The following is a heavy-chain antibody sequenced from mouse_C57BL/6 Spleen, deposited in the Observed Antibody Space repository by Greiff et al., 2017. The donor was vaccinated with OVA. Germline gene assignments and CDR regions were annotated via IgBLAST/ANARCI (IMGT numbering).Heavy chain of an antibody. Sequence: VQLQQPGAELVRPGTSVKLSCKASGYTFTSYWMHWVKQRPGQGLEWIGVIDPSDSYTNYNQKFKGKATLTVDTSSSTAYMQLSSLTSEDSAVYYCARFYSRAWFAYWGQGTLVTVSA. CDR3: ARFYSRAWFAY. D-gene: IGHD2-5*01. V-gene: IGHV1-59*01. CDR2: IDPSDSYT. CDR1: GYTFTSYW. J-gene: IGHJ3*01.